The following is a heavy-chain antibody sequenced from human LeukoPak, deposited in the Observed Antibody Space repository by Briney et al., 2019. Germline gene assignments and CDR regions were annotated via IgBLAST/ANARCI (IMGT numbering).Heavy chain of an antibody. CDR2: ISGSSSYI. CDR3: ARAYYYDTSGYYYP. CDR1: GFTFDDYA. D-gene: IGHD3-22*01. V-gene: IGHV3-21*01. Sequence: GGSLRLSCAAPGFTFDDYAMHWVRQAPGKGLEWVSSISGSSSYIYYADSVKGRFTISRDNAKNSLYLQMNSLRAEDTAVYYCARAYYYDTSGYYYPWGQGTLVTVSS. J-gene: IGHJ5*02.